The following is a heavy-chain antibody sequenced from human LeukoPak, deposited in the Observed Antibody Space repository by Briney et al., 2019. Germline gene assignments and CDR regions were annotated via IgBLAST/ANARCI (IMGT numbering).Heavy chain of an antibody. Sequence: SETLSLTCAVSGGSISSSNWWSWVRQPPGKGLEWIGHIFYSGSTKYNPSLKSRVTISVDRANNQFSLKLSAVTAADTAVYYCARAGAWQIDPWGQGTLVTVSS. CDR3: ARAGAWQIDP. CDR1: GGSISSSNW. J-gene: IGHJ5*02. CDR2: IFYSGST. D-gene: IGHD3-10*01. V-gene: IGHV4-4*02.